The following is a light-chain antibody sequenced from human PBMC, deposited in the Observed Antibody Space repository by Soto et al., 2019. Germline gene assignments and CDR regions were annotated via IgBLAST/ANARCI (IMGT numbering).Light chain of an antibody. CDR1: SSNVGSNY. CDR3: AAWDDSPSVVV. V-gene: IGLV1-47*01. J-gene: IGLJ2*01. Sequence: QSVLTQTPSASETPGQRVTISCFGSSSNVGSNYVYWYQQLPGTAPKLLIYKNNQRPSGVPDRFSGSKYGTAAYLAISGLRSEDEADYYCAAWDDSPSVVVFGGGTKLTVL. CDR2: KNN.